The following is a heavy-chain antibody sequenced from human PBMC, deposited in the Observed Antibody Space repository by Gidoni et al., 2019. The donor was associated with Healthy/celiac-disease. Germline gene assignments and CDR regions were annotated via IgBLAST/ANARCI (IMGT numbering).Heavy chain of an antibody. CDR2: ISSSGSTI. V-gene: IGHV3-48*03. J-gene: IGHJ4*02. CDR1: GFTFSSYE. CDR3: ARERLYYDILTGYSPYFDY. D-gene: IGHD3-9*01. Sequence: EVQLVESGGGLVQPGGSLRLSCAASGFTFSSYELNWVRQAPGKGLEWVSYISSSGSTIYYADSVKGRFTISRDNAKNSLYLQMNSLRAEDTAVYYCARERLYYDILTGYSPYFDYWGQGTLVTVSS.